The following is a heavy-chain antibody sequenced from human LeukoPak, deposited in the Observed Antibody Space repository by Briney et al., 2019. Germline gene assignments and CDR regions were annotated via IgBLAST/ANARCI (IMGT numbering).Heavy chain of an antibody. V-gene: IGHV1-69*06. CDR1: GGTFSSYA. D-gene: IGHD3-10*01. CDR2: IIPIFGTA. Sequence: GASVKVSCKASGGTFSSYAISWVRQAPGQGLEWMGGIIPIFGTANHAQKFQGRVTITADKSTSTAYMELSSLRSEDTAVYYCARDPGYYGSGSYYNDSTDYWGQGTLVTVSS. CDR3: ARDPGYYGSGSYYNDSTDY. J-gene: IGHJ4*01.